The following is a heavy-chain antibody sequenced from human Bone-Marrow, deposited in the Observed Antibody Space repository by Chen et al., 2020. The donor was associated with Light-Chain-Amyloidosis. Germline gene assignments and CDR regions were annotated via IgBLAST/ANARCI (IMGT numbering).Heavy chain of an antibody. D-gene: IGHD1-26*01. Sequence: QVQLQESGPGLVKPSETLSLTCGVSGYSISSGYYWGWVRQPPGKGLQWIANIYHTGLTSFNPSLKSRVTISTYTSKNQFSLKLSSVTAADTAIYYCARAGGSYTGQFDYWGQGTLVASSS. CDR3: ARAGGSYTGQFDY. V-gene: IGHV4-38-2*01. J-gene: IGHJ4*02. CDR2: IYHTGLT. CDR1: GYSISSGYY.